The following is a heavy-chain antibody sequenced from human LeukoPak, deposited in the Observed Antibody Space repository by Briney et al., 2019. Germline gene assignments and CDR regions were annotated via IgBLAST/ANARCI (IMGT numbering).Heavy chain of an antibody. CDR1: GGSFSGYY. CDR3: ARGFLSAGYYYYMDV. CDR2: INHSGST. D-gene: IGHD3-3*01. J-gene: IGHJ6*03. Sequence: SETLSLTCAVYGGSFSGYYWSWIRQPPGKGLEWIGEINHSGSTNYKPSLKSRVTISVDTSKNQFSLKLSSVTAADTAVYYCARGFLSAGYYYYMDVWGKGTTVTVSS. V-gene: IGHV4-34*01.